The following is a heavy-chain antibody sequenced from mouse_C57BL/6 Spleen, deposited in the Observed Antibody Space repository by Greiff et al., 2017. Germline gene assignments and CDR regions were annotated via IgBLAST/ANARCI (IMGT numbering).Heavy chain of an antibody. CDR1: GYTFTSYW. V-gene: IGHV1-53*01. J-gene: IGHJ3*01. D-gene: IGHD1-1*01. CDR3: AGCSYYGSSYWFAY. CDR2: INPSNGGT. Sequence: QVQLKQPGTELVKPGASVKLSCKASGYTFTSYWMHWVKQRPGQGLEWIGNINPSNGGTNYNEKFKSKATLTVDKSSSTAYMQLSSLTSEDSAVFYCAGCSYYGSSYWFAYWGQGTLVTVSA.